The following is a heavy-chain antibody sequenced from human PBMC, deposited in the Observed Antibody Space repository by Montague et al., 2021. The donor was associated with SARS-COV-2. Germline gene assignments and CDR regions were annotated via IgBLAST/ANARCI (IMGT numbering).Heavy chain of an antibody. J-gene: IGHJ4*02. D-gene: IGHD3-9*01. V-gene: IGHV2-70*01. CDR2: IDWDDDK. Sequence: ALVNPTQTLTLPCTFSGFSLSTSGMCVSWIRQPPGKALEWLALIDWDDDKYYSTSLKTRLTISKDTSKNQVVLTMTNMDPVDTATYYCARTYYDILTGYYTYDYWGQGTLVTVSS. CDR3: ARTYYDILTGYYTYDY. CDR1: GFSLSTSGMC.